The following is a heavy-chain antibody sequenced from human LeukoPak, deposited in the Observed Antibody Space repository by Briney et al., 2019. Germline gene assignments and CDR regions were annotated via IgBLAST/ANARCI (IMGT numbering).Heavy chain of an antibody. J-gene: IGHJ3*01. CDR2: ISSNGDNT. Sequence: GGSLRLSCSASGFPFNTYAIHWVRQAPGKGLEYVAGISSNGDNTDFADSAKGRFTISRDNSKSTLFLQMSSLRAEDTAVYFCTRDSALLGVAFDLWGQGTVVTVSS. V-gene: IGHV3-64D*06. CDR1: GFPFNTYA. CDR3: TRDSALLGVAFDL. D-gene: IGHD2-15*01.